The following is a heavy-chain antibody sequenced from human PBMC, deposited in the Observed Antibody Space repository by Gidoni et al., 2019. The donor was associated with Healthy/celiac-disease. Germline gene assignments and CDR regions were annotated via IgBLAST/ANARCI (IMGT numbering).Heavy chain of an antibody. V-gene: IGHV1-46*01. Sequence: QVQLVQSGAEVKKPGASVKVSCKASGYTLASYYMHWVRQAPGQGLEWMGIINPSGGSTSYAQKFQGRVTMTRDTSTSTVYMELSSLRSEDTAVYYCARVESRFRELLYPPDYWGQGTLVNVSS. CDR3: ARVESRFRELLYPPDY. CDR2: INPSGGST. D-gene: IGHD3-10*01. CDR1: GYTLASYY. J-gene: IGHJ4*02.